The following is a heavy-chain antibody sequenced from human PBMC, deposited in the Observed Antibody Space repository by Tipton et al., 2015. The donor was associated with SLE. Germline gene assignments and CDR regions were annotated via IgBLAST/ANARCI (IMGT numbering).Heavy chain of an antibody. D-gene: IGHD2-8*01. CDR3: ANNGASVP. CDR2: IRYDGSNK. J-gene: IGHJ5*02. CDR1: GFTFSSYG. Sequence: SLRLSCAASGFTFSSYGMHWVRQAPGKGLEWVAFIRYDGSNKYYADSVKGRFTISRDNSKNTLYLQMNSLRAEDTAVYYCANNGASVPWGQGTLVSVSS. V-gene: IGHV3-30*02.